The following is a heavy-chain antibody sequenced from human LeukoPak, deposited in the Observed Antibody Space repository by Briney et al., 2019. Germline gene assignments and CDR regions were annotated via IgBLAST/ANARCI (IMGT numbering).Heavy chain of an antibody. J-gene: IGHJ5*02. CDR3: ARGTRRGWFDP. CDR1: GGSFSGYY. Sequence: SSETLSLTCAVYGGSFSGYYWSWIRQPPGKGLEWIGEINHSGSTNYNPSLKSRVTISVDTSKNQFSLKLSSVTAADTAVYYCARGTRRGWFDPWGQGTLVTVSS. V-gene: IGHV4-34*01. CDR2: INHSGST.